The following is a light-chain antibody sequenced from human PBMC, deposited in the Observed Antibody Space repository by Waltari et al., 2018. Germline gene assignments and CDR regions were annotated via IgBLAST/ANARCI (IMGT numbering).Light chain of an antibody. Sequence: QSALTQPASVSGSPGQSITISCTGPSSDIGGYNYVSWYQHVPGKAPTLILYDVSYRPSGVSSRFSGSKSGNTASLTISGLQAGDEADYFCSSYIDSTTLELFGGGTSLTVL. J-gene: IGLJ2*01. CDR3: SSYIDSTTLEL. CDR1: SSDIGGYNY. CDR2: DVS. V-gene: IGLV2-14*03.